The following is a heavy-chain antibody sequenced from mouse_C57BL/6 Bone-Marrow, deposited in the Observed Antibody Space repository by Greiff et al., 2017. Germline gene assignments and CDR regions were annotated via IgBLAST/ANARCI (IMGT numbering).Heavy chain of an antibody. CDR2: IRSKSNNYAT. J-gene: IGHJ3*01. CDR3: VGDGVAY. Sequence: EVKLVEPGGGLVQPKGSLKLSCAASGFSFNTYAMTWVRQAPGKGLEWVARIRSKSNNYATYYADSVKDRFTISRDDSESMLYLQMNNLKTEDTAMYYCVGDGVAYWGQGTLVTVSA. CDR1: GFSFNTYA. V-gene: IGHV10-1*01.